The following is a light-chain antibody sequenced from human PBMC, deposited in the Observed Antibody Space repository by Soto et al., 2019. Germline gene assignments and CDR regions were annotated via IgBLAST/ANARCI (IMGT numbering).Light chain of an antibody. CDR2: EGS. CDR3: SSYTSSSTL. CDR1: SSDVGSYNL. V-gene: IGLV2-14*02. J-gene: IGLJ1*01. Sequence: QSVLTQPASVSGSPGQWITISCTGTSSDVGSYNLVSWYQQHPNKAPKLMIYEGSRRPSGVSNRFSGSKSGNTASLTISGLQTEDEADYYCSSYTSSSTLFGTGTKLTVL.